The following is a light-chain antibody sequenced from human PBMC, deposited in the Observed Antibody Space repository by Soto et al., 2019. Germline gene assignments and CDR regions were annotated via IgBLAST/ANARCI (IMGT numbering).Light chain of an antibody. J-gene: IGKJ1*01. CDR3: QQYASWT. V-gene: IGKV3-20*01. CDR1: QSVNNNY. Sequence: EIVLTQSPGTLSLSPGERATLSCRASQSVNNNYLAWYQQKPGQAPRLLTYGASTRATGIPDRFSGSGSGTDFTLTISRLEPEDFAVYYCQQYASWTFGQGTKVDIK. CDR2: GAS.